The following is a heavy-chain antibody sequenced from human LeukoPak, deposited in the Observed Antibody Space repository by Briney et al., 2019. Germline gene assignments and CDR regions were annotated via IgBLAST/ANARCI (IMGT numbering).Heavy chain of an antibody. Sequence: ASVKVSCKASGGTFSSYAISWVRQAPGQGLEWMGIINPSGGSTSYAQKFQGRVTMTRDTSTSTVYMELSSLRSEDTAVYYCARGDSSSWLDYWGQGTLVTVSS. J-gene: IGHJ4*02. V-gene: IGHV1-46*01. CDR3: ARGDSSSWLDY. D-gene: IGHD6-13*01. CDR2: INPSGGST. CDR1: GGTFSSYA.